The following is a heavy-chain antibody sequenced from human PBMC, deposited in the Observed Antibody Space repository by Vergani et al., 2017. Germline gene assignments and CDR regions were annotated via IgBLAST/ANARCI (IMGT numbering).Heavy chain of an antibody. J-gene: IGHJ6*02. CDR2: ISGSGGST. V-gene: IGHV3-23*01. CDR3: AKSDDILTGYSLLGYYYGMDV. CDR1: GFTFSSYA. Sequence: EVQLLESVGGLVQPGGSLRLSCAASGFTFSSYAMSWVRQAPGKGLEWVSAISGSGGSTYYADSVKGRFTISRDNSKNTLYLQMNSLRAEDTAVYYCAKSDDILTGYSLLGYYYGMDVWGQGTTVTVSS. D-gene: IGHD3-9*01.